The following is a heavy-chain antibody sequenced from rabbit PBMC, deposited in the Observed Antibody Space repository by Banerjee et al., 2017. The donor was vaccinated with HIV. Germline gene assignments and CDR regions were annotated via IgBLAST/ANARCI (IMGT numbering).Heavy chain of an antibody. V-gene: IGHV1S45*01. D-gene: IGHD1-1*01. CDR3: ARAYVIGGTRLDL. CDR1: GFSFNNKYV. J-gene: IGHJ3*01. Sequence: QQQLEESGGGLVKPEGSLTLTCTASGFSFNNKYVMCWVRQAPGKGLEWIACINSNTGNTVYASWAKGPFTISKTSSTTMTLQMTSLTDADTATYFCARAYVIGGTRLDLWGPGTLVTVS. CDR2: INSNTGNT.